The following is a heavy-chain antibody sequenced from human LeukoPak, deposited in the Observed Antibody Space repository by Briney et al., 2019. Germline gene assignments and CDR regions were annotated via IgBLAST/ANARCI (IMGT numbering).Heavy chain of an antibody. J-gene: IGHJ4*02. D-gene: IGHD2-15*01. V-gene: IGHV3-74*01. CDR1: GFTFSSYW. CDR2: INGDGSST. CDR3: ARYCSGGCYSGVDY. Sequence: GGSLRLSCAASGFTFSSYWMHWVRQAPGKGLVWLSRINGDGSSTSYADSVKGRFTISRDNSKNTLYLQMDTLRAEDTAVYYCARYCSGGCYSGVDYWGQGTLVTVPS.